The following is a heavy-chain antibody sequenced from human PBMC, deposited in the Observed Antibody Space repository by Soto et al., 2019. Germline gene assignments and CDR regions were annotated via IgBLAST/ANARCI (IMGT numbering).Heavy chain of an antibody. Sequence: PGGSLRLSCAASGFTFSSYGMHWVRQAPDKGLERVAVIWYDGSNKYYADSVKGRFTISRDNSKNTLYLQMNSLRAEDTAVYYCARDRDYYGMDVWGQGTTVTVSS. CDR2: IWYDGSNK. CDR1: GFTFSSYG. CDR3: ARDRDYYGMDV. J-gene: IGHJ6*02. D-gene: IGHD3-10*01. V-gene: IGHV3-33*01.